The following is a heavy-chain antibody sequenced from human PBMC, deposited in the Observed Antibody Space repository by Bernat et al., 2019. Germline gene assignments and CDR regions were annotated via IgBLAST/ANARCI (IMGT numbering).Heavy chain of an antibody. CDR2: ISGDGGST. Sequence: EVQLVESGGGVVQPGGSLRLSCAASGFTFDDYAMHWVRQAPGKGLEWVSLISGDGGSTYYADSVKGRFTISRDNSKNTLYLQMNSLRAEDTAVYYCGGGVVRNFAYWEQGPLVTVSS. V-gene: IGHV3-43*02. D-gene: IGHD3-16*01. J-gene: IGHJ4*02. CDR3: GGGVVRNFAY. CDR1: GFTFDDYA.